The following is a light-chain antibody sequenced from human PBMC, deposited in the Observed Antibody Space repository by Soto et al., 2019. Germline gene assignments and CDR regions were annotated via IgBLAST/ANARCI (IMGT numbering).Light chain of an antibody. V-gene: IGKV3-11*01. Sequence: EIVLTQSPATLSLSPGERATLSCRASQSVSSYLAWYQQKPGQAPRLLIYDASNRATGIPARFSGSGSGTDFTRTISSLEPEDFAVYYCQQRSNWPPGPLTFGGGTKVEIK. CDR2: DAS. CDR1: QSVSSY. CDR3: QQRSNWPPGPLT. J-gene: IGKJ4*01.